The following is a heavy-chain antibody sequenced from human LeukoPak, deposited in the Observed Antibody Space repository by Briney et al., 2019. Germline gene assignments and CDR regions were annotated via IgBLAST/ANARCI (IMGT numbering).Heavy chain of an antibody. J-gene: IGHJ6*02. CDR1: GGSISSYY. CDR3: ARGSTSYYYGMDV. Sequence: SETLSLTCTVSGGSISSYYWSWIRQPPGKGLEWIGYIYYRRSPNYTPSLKCRVNISVDTSKNQFSLKLSSVTAADTAVYYCARGSTSYYYGMDVWGQGTTVTVSS. D-gene: IGHD2-2*01. V-gene: IGHV4-59*01. CDR2: IYYRRSP.